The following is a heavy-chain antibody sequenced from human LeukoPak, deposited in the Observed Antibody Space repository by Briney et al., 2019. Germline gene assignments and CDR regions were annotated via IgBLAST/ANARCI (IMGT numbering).Heavy chain of an antibody. V-gene: IGHV3-7*01. Sequence: ETLSLTCAVYGGSFSGYYWSWVRQAPGKGLEWVANIKQDGSEKYYVDSVTGRFTISRDNAKNSLYLQMNSLRAEDTAVYYCARDHVGSSWYYWGQGTLVTVSS. CDR3: ARDHVGSSWYY. D-gene: IGHD6-13*01. CDR2: IKQDGSEK. CDR1: GGSFSGYY. J-gene: IGHJ4*02.